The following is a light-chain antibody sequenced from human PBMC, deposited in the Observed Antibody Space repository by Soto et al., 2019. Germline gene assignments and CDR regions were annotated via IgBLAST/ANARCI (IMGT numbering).Light chain of an antibody. CDR3: QQYNNWWT. CDR2: GAS. J-gene: IGKJ1*01. Sequence: EIVMTQSPVTLSVSPGERATLSCWAGQSVSSNLAWYQQKPGQAPRLLIYGASTRATGIPASFTASGSWKAFTRTTSSLQFADPAVYYCQQYNNWWTFGHGTKVDIK. V-gene: IGKV3-15*01. CDR1: QSVSSN.